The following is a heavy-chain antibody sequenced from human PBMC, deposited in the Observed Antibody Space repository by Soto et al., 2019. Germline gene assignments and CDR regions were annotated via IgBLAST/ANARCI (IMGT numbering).Heavy chain of an antibody. V-gene: IGHV3-33*01. CDR2: IWYDGSNK. D-gene: IGHD6-13*01. CDR1: GFTFSSYG. J-gene: IGHJ5*02. CDR3: ARDNSSSWYGQTNWFDP. Sequence: QVQLVESGGGVVQPGRSLRLSCAASGFTFSSYGMHWVRQAPGKGLEWVAVIWYDGSNKYYADSVKGRFPISRDNSKNPLYLQMNSLRAEDTAVYYCARDNSSSWYGQTNWFDPWGQGTLVSVSS.